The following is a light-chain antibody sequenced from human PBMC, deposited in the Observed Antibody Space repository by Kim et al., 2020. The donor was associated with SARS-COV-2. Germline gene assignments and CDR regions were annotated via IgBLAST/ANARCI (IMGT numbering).Light chain of an antibody. CDR3: SSYTSSSTYV. V-gene: IGLV2-18*02. CDR1: SSDVGSYNR. Sequence: GRSVPISCTGTSSDVGSYNRVSWYQQPPGTAPKLMIYEVSNRPSGVPDRFSGSKSGNTASLTISGLQAEDEADYYCSSYTSSSTYVFGTGTKVTVL. J-gene: IGLJ1*01. CDR2: EVS.